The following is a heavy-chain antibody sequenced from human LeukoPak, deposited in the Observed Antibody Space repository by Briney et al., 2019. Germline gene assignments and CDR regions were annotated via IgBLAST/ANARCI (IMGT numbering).Heavy chain of an antibody. CDR2: IYYRGST. CDR3: ARRIGDPNYWGRMDV. CDR1: GGSIGSYY. J-gene: IGHJ6*02. Sequence: NTSETLSLTCTVSGGSIGSYYWSWIRQPPGKGLEGIGYIYYRGSTNYNPSLKSRVTISVDTSKNQFSLKLSSVTAADTAVYYCARRIGDPNYWGRMDVWGQGTTVTVSS. D-gene: IGHD7-27*01. V-gene: IGHV4-59*08.